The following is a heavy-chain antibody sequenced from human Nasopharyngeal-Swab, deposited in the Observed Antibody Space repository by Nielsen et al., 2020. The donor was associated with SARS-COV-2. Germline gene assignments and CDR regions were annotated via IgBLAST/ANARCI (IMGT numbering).Heavy chain of an antibody. CDR2: IDPSDSYT. D-gene: IGHD2-15*01. J-gene: IGHJ6*03. V-gene: IGHV5-10-1*01. Sequence: GESLKISCKGSGYSFTSYWISWVRQMPGKGLEWMGRIDPSDSYTNYSPSFQGHVTISADKSISTAYLQGSSLKASDTAMYYCARRAYCSGGSCYSPYYYYMGVWGTWTTLPFSS. CDR3: ARRAYCSGGSCYSPYYYYMGV. CDR1: GYSFTSYW.